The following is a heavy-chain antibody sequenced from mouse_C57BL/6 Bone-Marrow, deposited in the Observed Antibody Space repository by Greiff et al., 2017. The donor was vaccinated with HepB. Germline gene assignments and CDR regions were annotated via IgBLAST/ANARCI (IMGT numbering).Heavy chain of an antibody. Sequence: VQLKQSGPELVKPGASVKISCTASGYSFTGYYMNWVKQRTEKGLEWIGEIDPSTGGTTYNQKFKAKATLTVDKSSSTAYMQLKSLTSEDSAVEYCASGSSWIAYWGQGTPVTVSA. CDR1: GYSFTGYY. J-gene: IGHJ3*01. CDR3: ASGSSWIAY. CDR2: IDPSTGGT. V-gene: IGHV1-42*01.